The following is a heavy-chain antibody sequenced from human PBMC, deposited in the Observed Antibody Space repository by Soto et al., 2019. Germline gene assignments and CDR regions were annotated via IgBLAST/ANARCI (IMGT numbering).Heavy chain of an antibody. J-gene: IGHJ4*02. CDR2: IIPMLGMS. CDR1: GDTFNFYT. D-gene: IGHD3-10*01. Sequence: QVQLVQYGAAVKTPGSSVKVSCTASGDTFNFYTLSWVRQAPGQGLEWMGRIIPMLGMSNYAQKFQGRVTMIADKSSRTVYMVLSGLRSEDTALYYCATNYGSGSTHVDNWGQGTLGTVSS. V-gene: IGHV1-69*02. CDR3: ATNYGSGSTHVDN.